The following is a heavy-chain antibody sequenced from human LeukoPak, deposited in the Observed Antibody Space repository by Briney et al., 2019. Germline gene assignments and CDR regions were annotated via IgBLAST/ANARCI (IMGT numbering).Heavy chain of an antibody. J-gene: IGHJ5*02. CDR1: GFTFSSYS. CDR3: ARGLSTRSWFDP. D-gene: IGHD3-16*02. V-gene: IGHV3-21*01. CDR2: ISSSSSYI. Sequence: GGSLRLSCAASGFTFSSYSMNWVRQAPGKGLEWVSSISSSSSYIYYADSVKGRFTISRDNAENSLYLQMNSLRAEDTAVYYCARGLSTRSWFDPWGQGTLVTVSS.